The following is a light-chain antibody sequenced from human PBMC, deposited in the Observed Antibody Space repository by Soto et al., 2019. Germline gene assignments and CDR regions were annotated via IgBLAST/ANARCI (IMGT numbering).Light chain of an antibody. J-gene: IGKJ5*01. V-gene: IGKV1-39*01. CDR1: QSISSH. CDR2: AAS. Sequence: DIQMTQSPYSLSASVGDRATITCRASQSISSHLNWYQQKPGKAPDLVICAASTLHTGVPSRFSGSGSGTDVTLTNSSLQPEDFATYYCQQSNSVPFTFGQGTRLEIK. CDR3: QQSNSVPFT.